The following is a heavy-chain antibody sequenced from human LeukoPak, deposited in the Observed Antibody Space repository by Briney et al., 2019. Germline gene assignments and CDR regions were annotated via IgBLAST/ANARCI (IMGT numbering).Heavy chain of an antibody. CDR3: AGTYSSGWYVFDY. V-gene: IGHV3-21*01. Sequence: GGSLRLSCAASGFTFSSYWMHWVRQAPGKGLEWVSSISSSSSYIYYADSVKGRFTISRDNAKNSLYLQMNSLRAEDTAVYYCAGTYSSGWYVFDYWGQGTLVTVSS. D-gene: IGHD6-19*01. J-gene: IGHJ4*02. CDR1: GFTFSSYW. CDR2: ISSSSSYI.